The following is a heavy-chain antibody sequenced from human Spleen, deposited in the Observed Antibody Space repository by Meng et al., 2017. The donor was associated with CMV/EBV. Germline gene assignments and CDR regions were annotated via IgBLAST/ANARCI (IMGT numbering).Heavy chain of an antibody. D-gene: IGHD3-22*01. V-gene: IGHV3-11*04. CDR1: EITVSNNY. J-gene: IGHJ4*02. CDR2: ISSGGSTI. CDR3: ASNGGLAGRLLYY. Sequence: CAASEITVSNNYMSWVRQAPGKGLEWVSYISSGGSTIYYADSVKGRFTISRDNGKNSVYLQMNSLRAEDTAVYYCASNGGLAGRLLYYWGRGTLVTVSS.